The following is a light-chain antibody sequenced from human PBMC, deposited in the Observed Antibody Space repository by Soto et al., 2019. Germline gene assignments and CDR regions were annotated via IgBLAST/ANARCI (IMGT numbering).Light chain of an antibody. V-gene: IGKV1-5*01. CDR1: QGVSGW. J-gene: IGKJ1*01. CDR3: QQYETFSGT. CDR2: DAS. Sequence: DIQMTQAPSTLSASVGDTVSVTCRAIQGVSGWLALEQQKPGEAPKLLIYDASALPRGVPSRFSGSGSGTKFTLTIASLQPDDFATYYCQQYETFSGTFGPGTKVDIK.